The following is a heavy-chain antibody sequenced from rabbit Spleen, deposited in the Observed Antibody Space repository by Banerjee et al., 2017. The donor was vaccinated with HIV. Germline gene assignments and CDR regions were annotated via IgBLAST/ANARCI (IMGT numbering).Heavy chain of an antibody. J-gene: IGHJ3*01. CDR2: IDPVFGST. Sequence: HLKESGGGLVQPGGSLKLSCKASGFTLSSYYMNWVRQAPGKGLEWIGYIDPVFGSTWYASWVNGRFTISSHSAQNTLYLQLNSLTAADTATYFCVRDDYASNRYVVNFWGQGTLVTVS. V-gene: IGHV1S7*01. CDR3: VRDDYASNRYVVNF. D-gene: IGHD4-2*01. CDR1: GFTLSSYY.